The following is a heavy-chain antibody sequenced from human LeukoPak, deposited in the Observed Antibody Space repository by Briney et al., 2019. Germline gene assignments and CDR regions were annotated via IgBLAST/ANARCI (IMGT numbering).Heavy chain of an antibody. J-gene: IGHJ3*01. Sequence: GESLKISGKGSGYNFPIYWIDWVRQMPGKGLEWMGIIYPGDSDTKYSPSFQGQVTISADKSIFTAYLQETSLKASDTAMYYCARRSLRYCSGGTCSSDSFQLWGQGTMVTVS. CDR2: IYPGDSDT. CDR3: ARRSLRYCSGGTCSSDSFQL. V-gene: IGHV5-51*01. CDR1: GYNFPIYW. D-gene: IGHD2-15*01.